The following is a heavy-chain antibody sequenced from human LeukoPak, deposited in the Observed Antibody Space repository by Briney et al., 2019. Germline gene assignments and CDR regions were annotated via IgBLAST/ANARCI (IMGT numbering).Heavy chain of an antibody. CDR3: VRDGRYCTGGSCYPH. Sequence: RGSLRLSCAASGFTFSSYEMNWVRQAPGKGLEWVSYISSSGSTIYYADSVKGRFTISRDNAKNSLYLQMNSLRAEDTAVYYCVRDGRYCTGGSCYPHWGQGTLVTVSS. CDR1: GFTFSSYE. D-gene: IGHD2-15*01. J-gene: IGHJ4*02. V-gene: IGHV3-48*03. CDR2: ISSSGSTI.